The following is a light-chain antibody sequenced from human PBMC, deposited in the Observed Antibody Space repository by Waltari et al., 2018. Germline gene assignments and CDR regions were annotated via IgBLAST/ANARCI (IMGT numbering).Light chain of an antibody. V-gene: IGKV4-1*01. J-gene: IGKJ2*01. CDR3: QEYYTFYT. CDR1: QTVLYSSNNKNY. CDR2: WAS. Sequence: DIVMTQSPDSLAVSLGGRATINCKASQTVLYSSNNKNYLAWYQQKLGRPPKLLIYWASTQASGVPDRFTGSGSGTDFTLTISNLQAEDVAVYYCQEYYTFYTFGQGTKLEIK.